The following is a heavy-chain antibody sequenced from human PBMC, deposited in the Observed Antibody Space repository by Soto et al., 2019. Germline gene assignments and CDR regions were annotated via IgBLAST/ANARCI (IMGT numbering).Heavy chain of an antibody. V-gene: IGHV3-7*01. D-gene: IGHD3-9*01. CDR1: GFTFSTYW. J-gene: IGHJ6*02. Sequence: GGSLRLSCEASGFTFSTYWMSWVRQAPGKGLEWVANIRQDGSQKYLVDSVKGRFTISRDNAKNSLHLQMNSLRAEDSAVYYCVKAMTMDYYDILTGYGALYYYGMDVWGQGTTVTVSS. CDR2: IRQDGSQK. CDR3: VKAMTMDYYDILTGYGALYYYGMDV.